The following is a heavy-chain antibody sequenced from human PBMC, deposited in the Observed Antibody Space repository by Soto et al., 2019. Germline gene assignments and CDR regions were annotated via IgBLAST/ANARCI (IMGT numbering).Heavy chain of an antibody. CDR2: INAGNGNT. V-gene: IGHV1-3*01. CDR1: GYTFTSYA. Sequence: GAAVKVSCKASGYTFTSYARHWVRQAPGQRLEWMGWINAGNGNTKYSQKFQGRVTITRDTSASTAYMELSSLRSEDTAVYYCAREDIVVVPAAIKRHYYYGMDVWGQGTTVTVSS. J-gene: IGHJ6*02. CDR3: AREDIVVVPAAIKRHYYYGMDV. D-gene: IGHD2-2*02.